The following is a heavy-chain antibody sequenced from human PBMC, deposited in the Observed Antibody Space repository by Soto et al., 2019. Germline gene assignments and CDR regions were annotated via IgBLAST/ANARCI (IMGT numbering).Heavy chain of an antibody. CDR3: VSGYHDTHFDY. D-gene: IGHD5-12*01. CDR1: GFSLSTSGMC. J-gene: IGHJ4*02. CDR2: IDWDDDK. V-gene: IGHV2-70*01. Sequence: SGPTLVNPTHTRTLTCTFSGFSLSTSGMCVSWIRQPPGKALEWLALIDWDDDKYYSTSLKTRLTISKDTSKNQVVLTMTNMDPVDTATYYCVSGYHDTHFDYWGQGTLVTVSS.